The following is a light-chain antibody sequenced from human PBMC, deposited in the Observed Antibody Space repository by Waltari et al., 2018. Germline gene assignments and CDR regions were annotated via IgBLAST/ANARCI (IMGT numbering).Light chain of an antibody. CDR2: ENH. J-gene: IGLJ7*01. V-gene: IGLV1-51*02. CDR3: GVWDIDLTADV. Sequence: QSMLTQPPSMSGDPGQRVTMSCTGSSSNIRPYYVYWYQQFRGSAPKLLIYENHKRPSGVSDRFSASKSGSSASLTMTGVQPGDEATYYCGVWDIDLTADVFGGGTQLTVL. CDR1: SSNIRPYYV.